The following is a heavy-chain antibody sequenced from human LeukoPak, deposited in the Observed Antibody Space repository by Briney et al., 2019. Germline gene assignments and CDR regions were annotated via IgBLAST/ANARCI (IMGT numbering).Heavy chain of an antibody. CDR1: GFTFSSYS. CDR2: ISSSSSTI. J-gene: IGHJ6*02. V-gene: IGHV3-48*02. Sequence: GGSLRLSCTASGFTFSSYSMNWVRQAPGKGLEWVSYISSSSSTIYYADSVKSRFTISRDNAKNSLYLQMSSLRDEDTAVYYCARANGMDVWGQGTTVTVSS. CDR3: ARANGMDV.